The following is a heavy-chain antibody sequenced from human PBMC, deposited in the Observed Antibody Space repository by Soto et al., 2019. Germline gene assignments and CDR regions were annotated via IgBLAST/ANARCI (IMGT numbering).Heavy chain of an antibody. V-gene: IGHV3-74*01. D-gene: IGHD2-15*01. J-gene: IGHJ4*02. CDR1: GFTFSSYW. CDR3: VRTSLVVAAATREDY. CDR2: TNSDGSST. Sequence: EVQLVESGGGLVQPGGSLRLSCAASGFTFSSYWMHWVRQAPGKGLVWVSRTNSDGSSTSYADSVKGRFTISRDNAKNTLYLEMNRLRAEDTAVYYCVRTSLVVAAATREDYWGKGTMVTVSS.